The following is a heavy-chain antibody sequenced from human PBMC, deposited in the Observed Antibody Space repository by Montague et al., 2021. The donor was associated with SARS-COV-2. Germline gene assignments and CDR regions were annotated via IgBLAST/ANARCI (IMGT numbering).Heavy chain of an antibody. J-gene: IGHJ4*02. Sequence: SETLSLTCTVSGGSISSSSYFWGWIRQPPGKGLEWIGSIYYSGSTYYNPSLKSRVTISVDTSKNQFSLKLSSVTAADTAVFYCARKTSRGLTLFGVVTASHCFDYWGQGTLVTVSS. CDR2: IYYSGST. CDR1: GGSISSSSYF. V-gene: IGHV4-39*01. D-gene: IGHD3-3*01. CDR3: ARKTSRGLTLFGVVTASHCFDY.